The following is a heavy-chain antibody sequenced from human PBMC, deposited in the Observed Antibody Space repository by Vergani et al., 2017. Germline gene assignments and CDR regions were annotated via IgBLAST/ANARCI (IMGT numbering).Heavy chain of an antibody. D-gene: IGHD2-21*01. CDR2: IKSTFDRGTT. CDR1: GFSFRNAW. J-gene: IGHJ6*02. Sequence: EVQLVESGGGIVKPGGSLRLSCVASGFSFRNAWMNWVRRTPGKGLEWVGRIKSTFDRGTTDYAAAVKGRFTISRDDSKKTLFLQMNGLKTEDIGVYYCSTDPRYSGDGSCYWQRHHHYYGMDVWGQGTTVTVSS. CDR3: STDPRYSGDGSCYWQRHHHYYGMDV. V-gene: IGHV3-15*07.